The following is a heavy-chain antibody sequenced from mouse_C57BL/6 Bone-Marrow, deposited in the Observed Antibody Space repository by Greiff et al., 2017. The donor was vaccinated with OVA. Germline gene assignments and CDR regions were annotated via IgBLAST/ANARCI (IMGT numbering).Heavy chain of an antibody. D-gene: IGHD1-1*01. J-gene: IGHJ3*01. CDR3: ASYYGSSFPWCAY. V-gene: IGHV14-2*01. CDR2: IDPEDGET. Sequence: VQLQQSGAELVKPGASVKLSCTASGFNIKDYYMHWVKQRTEQGLEWIGRIDPEDGETKYAPKFQGKATITADTSSNTAYLHLSSLTSEDTAVYYCASYYGSSFPWCAYWGQGTLVTVSA. CDR1: GFNIKDYY.